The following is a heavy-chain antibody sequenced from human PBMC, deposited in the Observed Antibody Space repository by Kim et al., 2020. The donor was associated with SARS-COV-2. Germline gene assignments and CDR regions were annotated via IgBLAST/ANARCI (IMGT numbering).Heavy chain of an antibody. J-gene: IGHJ6*02. V-gene: IGHV3-33*06. Sequence: GGSLRLSCAASGFTFSSYGMHWVRQAPGKGLEWVAVIWYDGSNKYYADSVKGRFTISRDNSKNTLYLQMNSLRAEDTAVYYCAKSLIAVAGDYYYYGMDVWGQGTTVTVSS. CDR2: IWYDGSNK. CDR1: GFTFSSYG. D-gene: IGHD6-19*01. CDR3: AKSLIAVAGDYYYYGMDV.